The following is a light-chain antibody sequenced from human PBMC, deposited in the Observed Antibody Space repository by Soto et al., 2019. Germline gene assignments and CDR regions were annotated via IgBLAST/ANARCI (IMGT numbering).Light chain of an antibody. J-gene: IGLJ2*01. Sequence: QSERTQLDSVTGLPRRSSSMSCTGTSRDVGSYNYVSWYQQHPGKAPKLMIYEVTNRPSGVSNRFSGSKSGNTASLTISGLQAEDETHYYCSSFTSSSTVVFGGGTK. CDR2: EVT. V-gene: IGLV2-14*01. CDR3: SSFTSSSTVV. CDR1: SRDVGSYNY.